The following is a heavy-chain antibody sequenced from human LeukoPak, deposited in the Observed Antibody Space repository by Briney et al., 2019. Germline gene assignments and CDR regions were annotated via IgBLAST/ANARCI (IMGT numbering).Heavy chain of an antibody. V-gene: IGHV3-30*02. D-gene: IGHD1-26*01. Sequence: GGSLRLSCATSEFTFSSYGLHWVRQAPGKGLEWVAFIRYDGTNKYYADSVRGRFTISRDNSKNTLYLQMNSLRAEDTAVYYCAKPHIASLGSPRYFDYWGQGTLVTVSS. CDR1: EFTFSSYG. CDR2: IRYDGTNK. CDR3: AKPHIASLGSPRYFDY. J-gene: IGHJ4*02.